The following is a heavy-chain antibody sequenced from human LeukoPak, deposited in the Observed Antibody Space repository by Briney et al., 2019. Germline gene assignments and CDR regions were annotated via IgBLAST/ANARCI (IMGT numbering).Heavy chain of an antibody. J-gene: IGHJ4*02. Sequence: ASVKVSCKASGYTFTSYYMHWVRQAPGQGLEWMGIINPSGGSTSYAQKFQGRVTMTRDMSTSTVYMELSSLRSEDTAVYYCARDPGGSGWYSGYDYWGQGTLVTVSS. V-gene: IGHV1-46*01. CDR1: GYTFTSYY. CDR2: INPSGGST. D-gene: IGHD6-19*01. CDR3: ARDPGGSGWYSGYDY.